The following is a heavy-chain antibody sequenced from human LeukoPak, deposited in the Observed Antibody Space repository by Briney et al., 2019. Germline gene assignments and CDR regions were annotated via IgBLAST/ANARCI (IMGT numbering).Heavy chain of an antibody. V-gene: IGHV1-8*01. CDR3: ARAPSGDWFDP. Sequence: ASVKVSCRASGYTFTSYDINWVRQATGQGLEWMGWMNPNSGNTGYAQKFQGRVTMARNTSISTAYMELSSLRSEETAVYYCARAPSGDWFDPWGQGTLVTVSS. D-gene: IGHD3-3*01. CDR2: MNPNSGNT. J-gene: IGHJ5*02. CDR1: GYTFTSYD.